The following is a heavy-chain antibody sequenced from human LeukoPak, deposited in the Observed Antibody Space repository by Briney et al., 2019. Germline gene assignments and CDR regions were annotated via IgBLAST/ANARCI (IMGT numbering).Heavy chain of an antibody. CDR3: AREGLRYFDWLFRVIDAFDI. J-gene: IGHJ3*02. Sequence: PSETLSLTCAVYGGFFSGYYWSWIRQPPGKGLEWIGEINHSGSTNYNPSLKSRVTISVDTSKNQFSLKLSSVTAADTAVYYCAREGLRYFDWLFRVIDAFDIWGQGTMVTVSS. CDR2: INHSGST. D-gene: IGHD3-9*01. CDR1: GGFFSGYY. V-gene: IGHV4-34*01.